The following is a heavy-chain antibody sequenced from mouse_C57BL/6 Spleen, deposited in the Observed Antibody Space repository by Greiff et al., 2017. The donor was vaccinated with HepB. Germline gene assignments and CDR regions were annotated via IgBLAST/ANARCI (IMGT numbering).Heavy chain of an antibody. CDR1: GYTFTSYW. CDR3: ARDDYDGDWYFDV. D-gene: IGHD2-4*01. CDR2: IHPNSGST. J-gene: IGHJ1*03. V-gene: IGHV1-64*01. Sequence: QVHVKQPGAELVKPGASVKLSCKASGYTFTSYWMHWVKQRPGQGLEWIGMIHPNSGSTNYNEKFKSKATLTVDKSSSTAYMQLSSLTSEDSAVYYCARDDYDGDWYFDVWGTGTTVTVSS.